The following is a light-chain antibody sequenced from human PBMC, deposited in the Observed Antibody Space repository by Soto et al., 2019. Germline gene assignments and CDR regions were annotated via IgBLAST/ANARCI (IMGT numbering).Light chain of an antibody. CDR1: SSDVGSYDR. CDR2: EVN. V-gene: IGLV2-18*02. CDR3: SSFTTSTTYV. J-gene: IGLJ1*01. Sequence: LTQPPSVSGSPGQSVAVSCTGTSSDVGSYDRVSWYQQPPGTAPKLIIYEVNNRPSGVPDRFSGSKSGNTASLTISGLQAEDEADYYCSSFTTSTTYVFGPVTEVTVL.